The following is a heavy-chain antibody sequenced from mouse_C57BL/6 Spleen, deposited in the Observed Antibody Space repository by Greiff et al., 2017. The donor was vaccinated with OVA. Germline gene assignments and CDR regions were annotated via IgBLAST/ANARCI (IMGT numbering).Heavy chain of an antibody. J-gene: IGHJ1*03. CDR2: IYWDDDK. V-gene: IGHV8-12*01. CDR3: ARPDYYGSSSWYFDV. Sequence: QVTLKVCGPGILQSSQTLSLTCSFSGFSLSTSGMGVSWIRQPSGKGLEWLAHIYWDDDKRYNPSLKSRLTISQDTSRNQVFLKITSVDTADTATYYCARPDYYGSSSWYFDVWGTGTTVTVSS. D-gene: IGHD1-1*01. CDR1: GFSLSTSGMG.